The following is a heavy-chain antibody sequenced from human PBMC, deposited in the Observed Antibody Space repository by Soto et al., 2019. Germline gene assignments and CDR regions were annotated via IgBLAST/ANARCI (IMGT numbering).Heavy chain of an antibody. CDR3: ARPRGKIQLWDIPFDY. CDR2: IIPIFGTA. J-gene: IGHJ4*02. CDR1: GGTFSSYA. V-gene: IGHV1-69*12. Sequence: QVQLVQSGAEVKKPGSSVKVSCKASGGTFSSYAISWVRQAPGQGLEWMGGIIPIFGTANYAQKFQGRVTITADESTSTAYMELRSLRSEDTAVYYCARPRGKIQLWDIPFDYGGQGSLVTVS. D-gene: IGHD5-18*01.